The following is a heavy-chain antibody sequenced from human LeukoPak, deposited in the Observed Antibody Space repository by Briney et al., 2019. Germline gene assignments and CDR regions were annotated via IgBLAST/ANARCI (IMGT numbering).Heavy chain of an antibody. D-gene: IGHD3-16*01. Sequence: GGSLRLSCAASGFTFSSYAMSWVRQAPGKGLEWVSRIYFDGSSRTYAASVKGRFTISRDNAQNTLYLQMNSLRAEDTAVYYCASELRLGHWGQGILVTVSS. CDR3: ASELRLGH. J-gene: IGHJ4*02. V-gene: IGHV3-74*03. CDR1: GFTFSSYA. CDR2: IYFDGSSR.